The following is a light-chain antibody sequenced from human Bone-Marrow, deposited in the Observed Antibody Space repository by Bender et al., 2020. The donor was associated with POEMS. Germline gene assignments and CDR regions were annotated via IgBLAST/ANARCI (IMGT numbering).Light chain of an antibody. V-gene: IGLV2-11*01. CDR2: DVN. J-gene: IGLJ1*01. CDR1: SSDVRTYKS. Sequence: QSALTQPRSVSGSPGQSVTISCTGSSSDVRTYKSLSWYQQHPGNAPKVIIYDVNKRPSGVPDRFSGSNSGNTASLTISGLQAEDEADYYCCSYAGKYVFGSGTKVTVL. CDR3: CSYAGKYV.